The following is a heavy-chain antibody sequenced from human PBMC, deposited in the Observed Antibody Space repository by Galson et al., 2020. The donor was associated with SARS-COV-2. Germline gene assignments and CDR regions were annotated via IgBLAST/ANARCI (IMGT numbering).Heavy chain of an antibody. CDR1: GASISSYY. J-gene: IGHJ3*01. V-gene: IGHV4-59*01. D-gene: IGHD2-21*02. Sequence: SETLSLTCSVSGASISSYYWSWIRQSPGKGLEWIAYLFHSGITDTNASLKSRVTMDTSKSQLSLKLSSVTAADTAVYYCARDCGGDCYDAFDVWGQGTMVTVSS. CDR2: LFHSGIT. CDR3: ARDCGGDCYDAFDV.